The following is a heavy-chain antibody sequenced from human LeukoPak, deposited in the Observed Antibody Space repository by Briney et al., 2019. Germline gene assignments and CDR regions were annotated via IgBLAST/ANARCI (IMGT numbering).Heavy chain of an antibody. CDR2: IHLSGRL. Sequence: SQTPSLTCTVSGASFSSGAQYWNWIRHSPRKCLEWIGSIHLSGRLYNNPSLESRVTISIDTSKNQFSLYLNSVTAADTAVYFCSRGLDSRKLGYWGQGTLVTVSS. V-gene: IGHV4-31*03. CDR1: GASFSSGAQY. J-gene: IGHJ4*02. D-gene: IGHD3-22*01. CDR3: SRGLDSRKLGY.